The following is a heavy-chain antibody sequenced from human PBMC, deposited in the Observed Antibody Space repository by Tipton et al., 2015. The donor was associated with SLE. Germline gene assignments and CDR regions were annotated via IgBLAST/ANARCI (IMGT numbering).Heavy chain of an antibody. J-gene: IGHJ5*02. CDR1: DGSFSDYY. D-gene: IGHD2-2*01. CDR3: ARRDPGYCTSTSCYAGWFDP. V-gene: IGHV4-34*01. Sequence: TLSLTCAVYDGSFSDYYWSWIRQPPGKGLEWIGGINHNGDTHYNSSLKSRLIMSVDASTKQSSLKLKSVTAADTAVYYCARRDPGYCTSTSCYAGWFDPWSQGTLVTVSS. CDR2: INHNGDT.